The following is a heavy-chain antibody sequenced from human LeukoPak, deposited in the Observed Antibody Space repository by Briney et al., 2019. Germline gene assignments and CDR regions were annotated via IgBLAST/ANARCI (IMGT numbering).Heavy chain of an antibody. J-gene: IGHJ4*02. CDR1: GFTFSSYG. CDR3: ARDRRVVATRRPIDY. CDR2: ICCDGSNK. V-gene: IGHV3-33*01. D-gene: IGHD5-12*01. Sequence: PGGSLRLSCAASGFTFSSYGMHWVRQAPGKGLEWVAVICCDGSNKYYADSVKGRFTISRDNSKNTLYLQMNSLRAEDTAVYYCARDRRVVATRRPIDYWGQGTLVTVSS.